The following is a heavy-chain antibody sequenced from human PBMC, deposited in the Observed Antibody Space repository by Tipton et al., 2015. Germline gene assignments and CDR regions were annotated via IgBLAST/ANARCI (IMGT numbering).Heavy chain of an antibody. V-gene: IGHV3-21*01. J-gene: IGHJ3*02. D-gene: IGHD6-19*01. Sequence: SLRLSCAASGFTFSSYSMHWVRQAPGKGLEWVSSISSSSNYKYYADSVKGRFTISSDNARNSLYLQMNSLRDEDTAVYYCAREGGYSSGWYGEYAFDIWGQGTMVTVSS. CDR3: AREGGYSSGWYGEYAFDI. CDR1: GFTFSSYS. CDR2: ISSSSNYK.